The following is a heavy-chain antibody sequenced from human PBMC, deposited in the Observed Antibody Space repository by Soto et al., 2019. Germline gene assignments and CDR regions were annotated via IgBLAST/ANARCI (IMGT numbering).Heavy chain of an antibody. CDR1: GGTFSSYA. Sequence: QVQLVQSGAEVKKPGSSVKVSCKASGGTFSSYAISWVRQAPGQGLEWMGGIIPISGTANYAQKFQGRVTITPDEYTSTADMELSSLRSEDTAVYYCARSQGSSTSLELYYYYYYGMDVWGQGTTVTVSS. CDR2: IIPISGTA. CDR3: ARSQGSSTSLELYYYYYYGMDV. V-gene: IGHV1-69*01. D-gene: IGHD2-2*01. J-gene: IGHJ6*02.